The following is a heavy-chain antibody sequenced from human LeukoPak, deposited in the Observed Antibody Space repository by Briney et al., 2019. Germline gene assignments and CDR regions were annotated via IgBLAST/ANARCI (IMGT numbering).Heavy chain of an antibody. CDR1: GGSISSYY. CDR2: IYSSGST. D-gene: IGHD3-22*01. CDR3: ARHYYHSSGAYSFDY. Sequence: PSETLSLTCTVAGGSISSYYWSWIRHPPEKGLEWIGYIYSSGSTNYNPSLESRVAISVDTSKNQFSLKLSSVTAADTAVYYCARHYYHSSGAYSFDYWGQGTLVTVSS. J-gene: IGHJ4*02. V-gene: IGHV4-59*01.